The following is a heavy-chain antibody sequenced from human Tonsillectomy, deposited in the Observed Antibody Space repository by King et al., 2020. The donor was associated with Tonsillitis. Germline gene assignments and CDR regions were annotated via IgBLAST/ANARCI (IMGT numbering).Heavy chain of an antibody. D-gene: IGHD2-8*01. Sequence: VQLVESGGGLVQPGRSLRLSCAASGFTFDDYAMHWIRQPPGKGLEWVSGISWNSGTIGYADSVKGRFTISRDTAKKSLYLQMNSLRPEDTALYYCVKPGLFCSNGVCIPNGVFDVWGQGALVSVSS. CDR1: GFTFDDYA. CDR3: VKPGLFCSNGVCIPNGVFDV. CDR2: ISWNSGTI. V-gene: IGHV3-9*01. J-gene: IGHJ4*02.